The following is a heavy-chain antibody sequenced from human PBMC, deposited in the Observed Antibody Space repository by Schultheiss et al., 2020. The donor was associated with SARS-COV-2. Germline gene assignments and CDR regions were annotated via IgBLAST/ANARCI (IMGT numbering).Heavy chain of an antibody. CDR3: AKRDSSGWYALDY. CDR1: GFTFSSYG. V-gene: IGHV3-23*01. Sequence: GGSLRLSCAASGFTFSSYGMHWVRQAPGKGLEWVSAISGSGGSTYYADSVKGRFTISRDNSKNTLYLQMNSLRAEDTAIYYCAKRDSSGWYALDYWGQGTLVTVSS. D-gene: IGHD6-19*01. CDR2: ISGSGGST. J-gene: IGHJ4*02.